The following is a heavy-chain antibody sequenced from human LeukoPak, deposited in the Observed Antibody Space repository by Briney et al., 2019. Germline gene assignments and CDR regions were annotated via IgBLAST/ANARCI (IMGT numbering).Heavy chain of an antibody. CDR3: ARVEGYGSGDYFDY. CDR2: IIPIFGTA. V-gene: IGHV1-69*01. J-gene: IGHJ4*02. Sequence: SVKVSCKASGGTFSSYAISWVRQAPGQGLEWMGGIIPIFGTANYAQKFQGRVTITADESTTTAYMELSRLRSEDTAVYYCARVEGYGSGDYFDYWGQGTLVTVSS. CDR1: GGTFSSYA. D-gene: IGHD3-10*01.